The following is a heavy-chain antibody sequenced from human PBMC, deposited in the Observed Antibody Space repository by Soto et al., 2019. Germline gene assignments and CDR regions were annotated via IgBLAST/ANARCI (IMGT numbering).Heavy chain of an antibody. CDR2: INHSGST. Sequence: SATQSITCAVYGGSFSGYYWSWIRQPPGKGLEWIGEINHSGSTNYNPSLKSRVTISVDTSKNQFSLKLSSVTAADTAVYYCARGEWIVGGFDYWGQGTLVTVSS. V-gene: IGHV4-34*01. CDR3: ARGEWIVGGFDY. D-gene: IGHD2-2*03. CDR1: GGSFSGYY. J-gene: IGHJ4*02.